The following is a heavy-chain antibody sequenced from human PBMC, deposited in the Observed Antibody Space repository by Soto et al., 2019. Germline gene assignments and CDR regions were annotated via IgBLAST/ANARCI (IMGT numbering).Heavy chain of an antibody. CDR3: AIPPLVYILGIYLRYYEY. CDR2: ISGTTGHA. V-gene: IGHV3-23*01. CDR1: GFPFSNYA. J-gene: IGHJ4*02. Sequence: EVQILESGGGLVQPGGSLRLSCAASGFPFSNYAMAWVRQAPGKGLEWVSDISGTTGHAFYADSVKNRFTISRDNSKNTLYLRMDSLRGEYTAVYDCAIPPLVYILGIYLRYYEYWGQGTLVTVS. D-gene: IGHD3-16*01.